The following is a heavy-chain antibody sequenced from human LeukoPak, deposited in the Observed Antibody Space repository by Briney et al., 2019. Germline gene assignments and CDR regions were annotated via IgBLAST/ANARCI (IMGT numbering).Heavy chain of an antibody. CDR1: GGPFRCFF. V-gene: IGHV4-34*01. CDR3: ARGIFYGGRNQYIWLDL. Sequence: SETLSLTCAVYGGPFRCFFWSWIRPAPGKGLEWIGEVSPSGSFNYNPSLKSRSNISLDTSKSQFSLRLTSVTAADTAVYYCARGIFYGGRNQYIWLDLWGQGTLVTVS. J-gene: IGHJ5*02. D-gene: IGHD4-23*01. CDR2: VSPSGSF.